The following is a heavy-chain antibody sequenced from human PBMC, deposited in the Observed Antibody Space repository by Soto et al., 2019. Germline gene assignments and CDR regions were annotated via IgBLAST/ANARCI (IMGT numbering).Heavy chain of an antibody. CDR1: GGSFTGYY. Sequence: SETLSLTCAVYGGSFTGYYWSWIRQPPGKGLEWIAEINHSGTTDYNPSLKSRVIISVDTSKNQFSLKLSSVTAADTAVYYCAREVSSSSWYVDSWGPGTLVTVSS. J-gene: IGHJ4*02. V-gene: IGHV4-34*01. CDR3: AREVSSSSWYVDS. D-gene: IGHD6-13*01. CDR2: INHSGTT.